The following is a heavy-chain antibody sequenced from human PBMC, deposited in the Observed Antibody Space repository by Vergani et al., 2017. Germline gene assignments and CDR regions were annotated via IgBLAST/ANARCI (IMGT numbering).Heavy chain of an antibody. CDR1: GYSFKKYC. CDR3: TKLLGYSGFDF. D-gene: IGHD5-12*01. V-gene: IGHV5-51*01. Sequence: EVQLVQSGAEVKKPGESLKISCKGSGYSFKKYCIGWVRQMTGKGLEWMGVIFPGDSDTKYSPSFQGQVSISVNKTLNTAYLQWSRLRASDTAMYYCTKLLGYSGFDFWGQGTLVIVSS. CDR2: IFPGDSDT. J-gene: IGHJ4*02.